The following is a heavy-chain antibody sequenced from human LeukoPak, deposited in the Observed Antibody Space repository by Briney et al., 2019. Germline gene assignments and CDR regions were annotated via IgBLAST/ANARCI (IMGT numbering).Heavy chain of an antibody. D-gene: IGHD1-26*01. V-gene: IGHV3-7*04. CDR1: GFTFSSYW. Sequence: GGSLRLSCAASGFTFSSYWMSWVRQAPGKGLEWVANIKQGGSEKYYVDSVKGRFTISRDNAKNSLYLQMNSLRAEDTAVYYCARVIWELPPHYYYMDVWGKGTTVTISS. J-gene: IGHJ6*03. CDR2: IKQGGSEK. CDR3: ARVIWELPPHYYYMDV.